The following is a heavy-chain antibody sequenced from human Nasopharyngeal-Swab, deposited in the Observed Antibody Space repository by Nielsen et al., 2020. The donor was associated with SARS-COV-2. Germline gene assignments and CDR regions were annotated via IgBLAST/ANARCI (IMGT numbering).Heavy chain of an antibody. V-gene: IGHV1-3*01. CDR1: GYTFTIYA. CDR2: INAGNGNT. Sequence: SVKLSCNASGYTFTIYAMHWVRQALVQRLEWMGWINAGNGNTQYSQKFQGRVTITRDTSASTPYMELSSLRSEDTAVYYCARGNVGSTSNLGYWGQGTQVTDSS. CDR3: ARGNVGSTSNLGY. J-gene: IGHJ4*02. D-gene: IGHD1-26*01.